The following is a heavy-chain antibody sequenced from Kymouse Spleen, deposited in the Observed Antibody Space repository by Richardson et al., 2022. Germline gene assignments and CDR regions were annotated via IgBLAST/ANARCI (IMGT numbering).Heavy chain of an antibody. Sequence: EVQLVESGGGVVRPGGSLRLSCAASGFTFDDYGMSWVRQAPGKGLEWVSGINWNGGSTGYADSVKGRFTISRDNAKNSLYLQMNSLRAEDTALYYCAGGITGTTGYYYYYGMDVWGQGTTVTVSS. D-gene: IGHD1-7*01. V-gene: IGHV3-20*d01. CDR1: GFTFDDYG. J-gene: IGHJ6*02. CDR3: AGGITGTTGYYYYYGMDV. CDR2: INWNGGST.